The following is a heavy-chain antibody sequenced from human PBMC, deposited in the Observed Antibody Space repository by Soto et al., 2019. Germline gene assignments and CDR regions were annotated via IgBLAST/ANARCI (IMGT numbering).Heavy chain of an antibody. V-gene: IGHV1-18*01. CDR2: ISGDNGDT. CDR1: GYTFTNYG. Sequence: QVQLVQSGAEVKKPGASVKVSCKASGYTFTNYGTSWVRQAPGQVHEYMGWISGDNGDTHHAQKVQGRVTMTKHPSTNSDYTALRRLRPGGTAVYYWVRGPYLGYFQYLCPGTLETVPS. J-gene: IGHJ1*01. CDR3: VRGPYLGYFQY. D-gene: IGHD2-8*01.